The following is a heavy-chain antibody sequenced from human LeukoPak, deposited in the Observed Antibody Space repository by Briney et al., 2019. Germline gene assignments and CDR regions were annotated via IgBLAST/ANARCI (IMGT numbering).Heavy chain of an antibody. J-gene: IGHJ4*02. Sequence: GGSLRLSCAASGFTFSSYGMHWVRQAPGKGLEWVAVISYDGSNKYYADSVKGRFTISRDNSKNTLYLQMNSLRAEDTAVYYCAKDRGGARFGEFVYFDYWGQGTLVTVSS. CDR1: GFTFSSYG. CDR2: ISYDGSNK. V-gene: IGHV3-30*18. CDR3: AKDRGGARFGEFVYFDY. D-gene: IGHD3-10*01.